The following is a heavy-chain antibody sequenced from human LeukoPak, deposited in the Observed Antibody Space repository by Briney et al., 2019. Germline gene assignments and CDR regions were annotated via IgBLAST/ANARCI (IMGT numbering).Heavy chain of an antibody. Sequence: SETLSLTCTGSGGSISSYYWSWIRQPPGRGLEWIGYIYYSGSTNYNPSLKSRVTISVDTSKNQFSLKLSSVTAADTAVYYCARRLNYYYYLDVWGKGTTVTVSS. CDR2: IYYSGST. V-gene: IGHV4-59*01. D-gene: IGHD6-19*01. CDR1: GGSISSYY. J-gene: IGHJ6*03. CDR3: ARRLNYYYYLDV.